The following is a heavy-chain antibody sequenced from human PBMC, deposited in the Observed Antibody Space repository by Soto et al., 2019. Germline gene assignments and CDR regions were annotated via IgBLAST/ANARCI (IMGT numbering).Heavy chain of an antibody. CDR3: AKVNTLLYLDY. D-gene: IGHD2-2*02. CDR2: ISYDGSNK. J-gene: IGHJ4*02. Sequence: QVQLVESGGGVVQPGRSLRLSCAASGFTFSSYGMHWVRQAPGKGLEWVAVISYDGSNKYYADSVKGRFTISRDNSKNTLYLQMNSLRAEDTAVYYCAKVNTLLYLDYWGQGTLVTVSS. V-gene: IGHV3-30*18. CDR1: GFTFSSYG.